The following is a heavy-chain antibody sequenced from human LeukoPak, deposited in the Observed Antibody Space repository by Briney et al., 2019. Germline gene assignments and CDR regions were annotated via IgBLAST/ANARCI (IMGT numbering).Heavy chain of an antibody. CDR1: GYTFTGYY. D-gene: IGHD6-6*01. CDR2: ISAYNGNT. CDR3: ARDGGLEYSSSWGDY. Sequence: ASVKVSCKASGYTFTGYYMHWVRQAPGQGLEWMGWISAYNGNTNYAQKLQGRVTMTTDTSTSTAYMELRSLRSDDTAVYYCARDGGLEYSSSWGDYWGQGTLVTVSS. J-gene: IGHJ4*02. V-gene: IGHV1-18*04.